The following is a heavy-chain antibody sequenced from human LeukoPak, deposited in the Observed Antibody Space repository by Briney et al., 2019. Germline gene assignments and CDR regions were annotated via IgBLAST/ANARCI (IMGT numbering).Heavy chain of an antibody. V-gene: IGHV4-34*01. D-gene: IGHD6-13*01. CDR2: INHSGST. Sequence: SETLSLTCAVYGGSFSGYYWSWIRQPPGKGLEWIGEINHSGSTNYNPSLKSRVTISVDTSKNQFSLKLSSVTAEDTAVYYCARHDRIIASPIFWGRGTLVTVSS. CDR1: GGSFSGYY. J-gene: IGHJ4*02. CDR3: ARHDRIIASPIF.